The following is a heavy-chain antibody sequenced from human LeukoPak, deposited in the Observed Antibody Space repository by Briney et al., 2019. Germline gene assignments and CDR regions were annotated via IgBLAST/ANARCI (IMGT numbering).Heavy chain of an antibody. CDR2: INPNSGGT. J-gene: IGHJ4*02. CDR3: AREAAAGYDFDY. D-gene: IGHD6-13*01. V-gene: IGHV1-2*04. Sequence: ASVKVSCKASGYTFTGCYMHWVRQAPGQGLEWMGWINPNSGGTNYAQKFQGWVTMTRDTSISTAYMELSRLRSDDTAVYYCAREAAAGYDFDYWGQGTLVTVSS. CDR1: GYTFTGCY.